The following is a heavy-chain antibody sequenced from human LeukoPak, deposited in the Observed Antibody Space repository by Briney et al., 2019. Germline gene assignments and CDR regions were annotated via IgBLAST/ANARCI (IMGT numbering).Heavy chain of an antibody. CDR2: IYFTGST. Sequence: KPSETLSLTCTVSGGSISPYYWSWIRQTPGKGLEWIGYIYFTGSTIYNPSLKSRVTISVDTSKNQFSLKLSSVTAADTAVYYCARRGFNSGYVGELDYWGQGTLVTVSS. J-gene: IGHJ4*02. V-gene: IGHV4-59*01. CDR3: ARRGFNSGYVGELDY. D-gene: IGHD5-18*01. CDR1: GGSISPYY.